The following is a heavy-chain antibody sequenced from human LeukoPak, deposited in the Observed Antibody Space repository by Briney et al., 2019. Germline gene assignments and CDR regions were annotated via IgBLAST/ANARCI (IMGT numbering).Heavy chain of an antibody. V-gene: IGHV4-59*06. J-gene: IGHJ4*02. CDR1: GGSISSYY. CDR3: AGGFTMTAQDY. Sequence: SETLSLTCTVSGGSISSYYWSWIRQPPGKGLEWIGYIYYSGSTYYNPSLKSRVTISVDTSKNQFSLKLSSVTAADTAVYYCAGGFTMTAQDYWGQGTLVTVSS. D-gene: IGHD3-16*01. CDR2: IYYSGST.